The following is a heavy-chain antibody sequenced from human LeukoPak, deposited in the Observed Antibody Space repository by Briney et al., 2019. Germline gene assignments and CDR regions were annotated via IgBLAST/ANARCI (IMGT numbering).Heavy chain of an antibody. Sequence: PSETLSLTCTVSGGSISSSSYYWGWIRQPPGKGLEWIWSVYYSGSTYYNPSLKSRVTISADTSKNRFSLKVRSVTAADTAVYYCASHYYGMDVWGQGTTVSVSS. J-gene: IGHJ6*02. CDR3: ASHYYGMDV. CDR1: GGSISSSSYY. CDR2: VYYSGST. V-gene: IGHV4-39*01.